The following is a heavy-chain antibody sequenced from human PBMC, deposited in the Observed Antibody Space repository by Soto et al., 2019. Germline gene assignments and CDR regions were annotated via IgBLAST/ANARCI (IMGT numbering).Heavy chain of an antibody. J-gene: IGHJ4*02. V-gene: IGHV3-72*01. CDR1: GFTFSDHY. CDR3: ARTPVTTYSSDY. Sequence: GGSLRLSCAVAGFTFSDHYMDRVRQAPGKGLEWVGRSRNKANSYTTEYAASVRGRFTISRDESENSLYLQMNSLKTEDTAVYYCARTPVTTYSSDYWGQGALVTVSS. CDR2: SRNKANSYTT. D-gene: IGHD4-4*01.